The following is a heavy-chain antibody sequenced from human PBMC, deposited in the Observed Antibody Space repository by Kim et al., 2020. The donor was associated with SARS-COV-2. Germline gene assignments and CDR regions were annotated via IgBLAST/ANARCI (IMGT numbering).Heavy chain of an antibody. CDR3: AAVRDCSGGSCYYDGLSWVDP. CDR1: GFTFIGSA. CDR2: IVVGSGNT. V-gene: IGHV1-58*02. Sequence: SVKVSCKASGFTFIGSAMQWVRQARGQRLEWIGWIVVGSGNTNYAQEFQERVTITTDMSTRTAYMELRSLRSEDTAVYYCAAVRDCSGGSCYYDGLSWVDPWGQRTLVSVSS. J-gene: IGHJ5*02. D-gene: IGHD2-15*01.